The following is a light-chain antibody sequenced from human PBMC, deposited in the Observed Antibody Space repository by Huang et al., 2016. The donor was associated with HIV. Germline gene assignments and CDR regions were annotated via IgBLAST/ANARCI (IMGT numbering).Light chain of an antibody. J-gene: IGKJ4*01. V-gene: IGKV3-15*01. CDR2: ATS. CDR3: QQYESWPPLT. CDR1: QSVRDK. Sequence: EIVMTQSPDTLSVSPGERATLSCRASQSVRDKLAWYQKKPGQAPRLLLRATSTRAAGVPARFSGSGSGTEFTLTISSLQSEDCGVYYCQQYESWPPLTFGGGTKVEIK.